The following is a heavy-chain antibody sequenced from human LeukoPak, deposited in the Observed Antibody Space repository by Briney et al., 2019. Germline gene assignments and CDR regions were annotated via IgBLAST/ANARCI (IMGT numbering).Heavy chain of an antibody. CDR2: INHSGST. V-gene: IGHV4-34*01. J-gene: IGHJ6*03. CDR1: GGSFSGYY. D-gene: IGHD6-13*01. CDR3: ARAGHSSSWYYRYYYYMDV. Sequence: SETLSLTCAVYGGSFSGYYWSWIRQPPGKGLEWIGEINHSGSTNYNPSLKSRVTISVDTSKNQFSLQLNSVTPEDTAVYYCARAGHSSSWYYRYYYYMDVWGKGTTVTVSS.